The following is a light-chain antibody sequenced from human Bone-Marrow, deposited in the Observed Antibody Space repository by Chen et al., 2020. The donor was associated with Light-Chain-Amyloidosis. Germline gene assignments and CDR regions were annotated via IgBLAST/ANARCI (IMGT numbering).Light chain of an antibody. CDR1: GSDVGAYNF. J-gene: IGLJ1*01. V-gene: IGLV2-8*01. CDR2: EVS. Sequence: QSALTQPPSASGSPGQSVTISCTGTGSDVGAYNFVSWYQQHPGKAPTLVIYEVSKRPSGVPYRFSGSKSGNTASLTVSGLQAEDEADYYCSSYTASSFYVFGTATTVTVL. CDR3: SSYTASSFYV.